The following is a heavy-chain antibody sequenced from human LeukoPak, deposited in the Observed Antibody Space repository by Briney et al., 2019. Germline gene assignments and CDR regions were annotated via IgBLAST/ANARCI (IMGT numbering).Heavy chain of an antibody. CDR3: ARVVTPTDQFDY. CDR2: IRGHNGNA. CDR1: GYSFTSFA. Sequence: ASVKVSCKASGYSFTSFAISWVRQAPGQGLEWMGWIRGHNGNADYVQKFHGGATMTIDTSTTTAYMELRSLRSDDTAVYYCARVVTPTDQFDYWGQGTLVTVSA. V-gene: IGHV1-18*01. D-gene: IGHD2-15*01. J-gene: IGHJ4*02.